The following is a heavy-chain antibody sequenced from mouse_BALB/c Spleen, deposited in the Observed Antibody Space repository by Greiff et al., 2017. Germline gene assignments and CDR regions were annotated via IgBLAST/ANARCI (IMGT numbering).Heavy chain of an antibody. Sequence: EVKLVESGGGLVQPGGSRKLSCAASGFTFSDYGMAWVRQAPGKGPEWVAFISNLAYSIYYADTVTGRFTISRENAKNTLYLEMSSLRSEDTAMYYCAVATRYYAMDYWGQGTSVTVSS. D-gene: IGHD1-1*01. CDR2: ISNLAYSI. V-gene: IGHV5-15*02. CDR1: GFTFSDYG. CDR3: AVATRYYAMDY. J-gene: IGHJ4*01.